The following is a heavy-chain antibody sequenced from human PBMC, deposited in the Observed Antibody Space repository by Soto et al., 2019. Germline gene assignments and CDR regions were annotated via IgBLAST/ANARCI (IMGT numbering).Heavy chain of an antibody. V-gene: IGHV4-59*01. Sequence: SETLSLTCTVSGGSINYSYWTWIRQPPGKGLEWIGYISYTGSANYNASLKSRLTISVDTSKNQFSLKLSSVTAADTALYYCARINYGDYYYGMDVWGQGTTVTVSS. CDR1: GGSINYSY. CDR3: ARINYGDYYYGMDV. J-gene: IGHJ6*02. D-gene: IGHD4-17*01. CDR2: ISYTGSA.